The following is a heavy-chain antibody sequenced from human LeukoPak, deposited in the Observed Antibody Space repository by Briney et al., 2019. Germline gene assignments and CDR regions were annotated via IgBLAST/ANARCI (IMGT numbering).Heavy chain of an antibody. V-gene: IGHV3-23*01. CDR1: GFTFSSYA. CDR2: ISGSGDNT. Sequence: GGSLRLSCAASGFTFSSYAMSWVRQAPGKGLEWVSGISGSGDNTYYADSVKGRFAISRDNSKSTLYVQVNSLGTEDTAAYYCAKGSYYDSSGSFYFDYWGQGTLVTVSS. J-gene: IGHJ4*02. D-gene: IGHD3-22*01. CDR3: AKGSYYDSSGSFYFDY.